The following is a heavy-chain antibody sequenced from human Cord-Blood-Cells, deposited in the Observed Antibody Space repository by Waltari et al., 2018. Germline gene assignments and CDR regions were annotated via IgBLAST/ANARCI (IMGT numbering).Heavy chain of an antibody. D-gene: IGHD3-10*01. Sequence: EVQLLESGGGLVQPGGSLRLSCAASGFTFSSYAMSWVRQAPGKGLEWVPAISGSGGSTYYADSVTGRFTISRDNSKNTLYLQMNSLRAEDTAVYYCAKEFTMVRGVIDYWGQGTLVTVSS. J-gene: IGHJ4*02. CDR1: GFTFSSYA. V-gene: IGHV3-23*01. CDR2: ISGSGGST. CDR3: AKEFTMVRGVIDY.